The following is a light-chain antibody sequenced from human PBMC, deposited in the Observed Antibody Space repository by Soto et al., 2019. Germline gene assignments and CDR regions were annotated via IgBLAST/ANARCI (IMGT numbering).Light chain of an antibody. CDR3: QQRRNWPPPST. V-gene: IGKV3-11*01. CDR2: DAS. Sequence: EILLTQSPPTLSLSLGERATLSSRASRSVSSYFAWYQQKPGQAPTLLLYDASTRATGIPARFSGSGSGTDFTLTLSILEPEAFAVYYCQQRRNWPPPSTFGQGTRLEIK. CDR1: RSVSSY. J-gene: IGKJ5*01.